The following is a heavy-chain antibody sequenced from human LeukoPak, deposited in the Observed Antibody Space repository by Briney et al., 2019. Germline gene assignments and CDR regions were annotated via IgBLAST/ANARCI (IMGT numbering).Heavy chain of an antibody. D-gene: IGHD2-2*01. CDR2: ISSSSSTI. CDR3: ARYLCSSTSCRFDY. J-gene: IGHJ4*02. V-gene: IGHV3-48*04. Sequence: LTGGSLRLSCAASGFTFSSYSMNWVRQAPGKGLEWVSYISSSSSTIYYADSVKGRFTISRDNAKNSLYLQMNSLRAEDTAVYYCARYLCSSTSCRFDYWGQGTLVTVSS. CDR1: GFTFSSYS.